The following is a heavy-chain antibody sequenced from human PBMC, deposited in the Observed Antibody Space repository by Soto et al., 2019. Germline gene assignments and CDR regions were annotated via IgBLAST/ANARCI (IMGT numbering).Heavy chain of an antibody. CDR1: GGSISSSSYY. J-gene: IGHJ3*02. CDR3: ATGYSSSSGGAFDI. CDR2: IYYSGST. Sequence: TLSLTCTVSGGSISSSSYYWGWIRPPPGKGLEWIGSIYYSGSTYYNPSLKSRVTISVDTSKNQFSLKLSSVTAADTAVYYCATGYSSSSGGAFDIWGQGTMVTVSS. V-gene: IGHV4-39*01. D-gene: IGHD6-13*01.